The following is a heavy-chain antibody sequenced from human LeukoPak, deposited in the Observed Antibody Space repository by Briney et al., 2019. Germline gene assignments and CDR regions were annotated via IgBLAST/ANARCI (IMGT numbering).Heavy chain of an antibody. D-gene: IGHD3-22*01. V-gene: IGHV3-48*04. CDR1: GFSFSSYS. CDR3: ARENYYDNGPFDS. J-gene: IGHJ5*01. Sequence: GGSLRLSCAVSGFSFSSYSMNWVRQAPGKGLEWVSYISSSSSTIYYADSVKGRFTISRDNAKNSLFLQMNSLRAEGTAVYYCARENYYDNGPFDSWGQGTLVSVSS. CDR2: ISSSSSTI.